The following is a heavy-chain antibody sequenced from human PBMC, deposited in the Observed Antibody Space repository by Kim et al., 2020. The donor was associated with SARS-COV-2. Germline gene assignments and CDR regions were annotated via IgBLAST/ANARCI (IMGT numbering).Heavy chain of an antibody. V-gene: IGHV4-34*01. J-gene: IGHJ4*02. CDR3: ARGLSYYYDSSGYPTVFDY. D-gene: IGHD3-22*01. Sequence: SRVTITVDTSKNQFSLKLSAVTAADTAVYYCARGLSYYYDSSGYPTVFDYWGQGTLVTVSS.